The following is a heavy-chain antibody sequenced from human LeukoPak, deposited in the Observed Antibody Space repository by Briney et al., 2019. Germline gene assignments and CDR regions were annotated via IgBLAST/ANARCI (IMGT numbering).Heavy chain of an antibody. CDR1: GFTFSGSA. J-gene: IGHJ5*02. V-gene: IGHV3-73*01. Sequence: GGSLRLPCAASGFTFSGSAMHWVRQASGKGLEWVGRIRSKANSYATAYAASVKGRFTISRDDSKDTAYLQMNSLKTEDTAVYYCTTHGQFDPWGQGTLVTVSS. CDR2: IRSKANSYAT. CDR3: TTHGQFDP.